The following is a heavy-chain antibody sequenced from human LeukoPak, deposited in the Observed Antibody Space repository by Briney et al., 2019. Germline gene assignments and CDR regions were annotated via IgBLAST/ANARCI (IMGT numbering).Heavy chain of an antibody. CDR3: ARAPIVGY. CDR2: INHSGST. Sequence: SETLSLTCAVYGGSFSGYYWSWIRQPPGKGLEWIGEINHSGSTNYNPSLKSRVTISVDTSKNQFSLKLSSVIAADTAVYYCARAPIVGYWGQGTLVTVSS. J-gene: IGHJ4*02. V-gene: IGHV4-34*01. CDR1: GGSFSGYY.